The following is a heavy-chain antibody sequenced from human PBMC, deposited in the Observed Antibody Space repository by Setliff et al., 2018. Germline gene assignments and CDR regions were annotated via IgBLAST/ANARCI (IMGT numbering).Heavy chain of an antibody. V-gene: IGHV4-34*01. J-gene: IGHJ5*02. Sequence: SETLSLTCAVYGGSFSDYYWSWIRQPPGKGLEWIGEINHSGDTNYNPSLKSRLTISVDTSKNQFSLKLSSVTAADTAVYYCARGPPRIVVPSTKAWFDPWGQGTLVTVS. CDR1: GGSFSDYY. D-gene: IGHD2-2*01. CDR2: INHSGDT. CDR3: ARGPPRIVVPSTKAWFDP.